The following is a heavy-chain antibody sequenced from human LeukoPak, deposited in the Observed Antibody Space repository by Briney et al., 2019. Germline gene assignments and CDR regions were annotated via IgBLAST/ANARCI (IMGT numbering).Heavy chain of an antibody. J-gene: IGHJ5*02. CDR1: GSSISSYH. CDR3: ASVRGYSSGWYASGFDP. CDR2: IYYSGST. D-gene: IGHD6-19*01. Sequence: SETLSLTCTVSGSSISSYHWSWIRQPPGRGPEWIGSIYYSGSTNYNPSLKSRVTISLDTSKNQFSLKLSSVTAADTAVYYCASVRGYSSGWYASGFDPWGQGTLVTVSS. V-gene: IGHV4-59*12.